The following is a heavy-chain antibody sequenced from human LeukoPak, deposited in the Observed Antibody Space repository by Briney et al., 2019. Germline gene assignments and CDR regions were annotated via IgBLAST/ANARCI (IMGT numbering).Heavy chain of an antibody. CDR3: ARGYYLDLGSFDY. Sequence: GGSLRLSCEASGFHFRTYAMHWVRQAPGKGLEWISIISYDANTEYYADSVKGRFSVSRDNSENTLFLQMNSLRPEDTAVYFCARGYYLDLGSFDYWGQGALVTVSS. D-gene: IGHD3-10*01. CDR2: ISYDANTE. CDR1: GFHFRTYA. V-gene: IGHV3-30*01. J-gene: IGHJ4*02.